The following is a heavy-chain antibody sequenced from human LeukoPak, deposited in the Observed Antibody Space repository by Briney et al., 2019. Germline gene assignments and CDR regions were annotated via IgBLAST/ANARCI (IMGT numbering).Heavy chain of an antibody. D-gene: IGHD2-15*01. CDR2: ISSSGSTI. CDR1: GFAFSSYS. J-gene: IGHJ4*02. CDR3: ARDLSLYCSGGSCYSLNY. Sequence: PGGSLRLSCTASGFAFSSYSMNWVRQAPGKGLEWVSYISSSGSTIYYADSVKGRFTISRDNAKNSLYLQMNRLRAEDTAVYYCARDLSLYCSGGSCYSLNYWGQGTLVTVSS. V-gene: IGHV3-48*04.